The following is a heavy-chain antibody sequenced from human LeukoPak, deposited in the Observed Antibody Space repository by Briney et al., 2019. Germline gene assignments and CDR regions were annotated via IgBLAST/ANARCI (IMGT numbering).Heavy chain of an antibody. V-gene: IGHV3-49*04. J-gene: IGHJ6*02. CDR2: IRSKAYRGTT. CDR1: GFTFGDHA. Sequence: HPERSLRLSCTGSGFTFGDHAMSWVRQAPGKGLEWVGFIRSKAYRGTTEYAASVKGRFTISRDDSASIAYLQMSSLRTEDTAVYYCARGPIQLWIHNAMDVWGQGTTVTVSS. CDR3: ARGPIQLWIHNAMDV. D-gene: IGHD5-18*01.